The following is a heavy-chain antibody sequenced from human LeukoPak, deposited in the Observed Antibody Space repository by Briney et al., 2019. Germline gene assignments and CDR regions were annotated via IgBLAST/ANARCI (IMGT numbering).Heavy chain of an antibody. J-gene: IGHJ4*02. CDR2: ISYDGTNK. CDR3: ARPGDTMIVVGFDY. Sequence: PGRSLRLSCAASGFTFSNYAIHWVRQAPGKGLEWVAVISYDGTNKYYADSVKGRFTISRDNSKNTLYLQMNSLRAEDTAVYYCARPGDTMIVVGFDYWGQGTLVTVSS. CDR1: GFTFSNYA. V-gene: IGHV3-30*04. D-gene: IGHD3-22*01.